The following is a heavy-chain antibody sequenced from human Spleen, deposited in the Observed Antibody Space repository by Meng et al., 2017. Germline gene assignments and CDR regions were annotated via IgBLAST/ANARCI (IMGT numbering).Heavy chain of an antibody. CDR1: GGSFSDYY. J-gene: IGHJ4*02. CDR3: ARGPTTMAHDFDY. D-gene: IGHD4-11*01. V-gene: IGHV4-34*01. CDR2: INHSGST. Sequence: VQLQQWRAGLLKPSETLSLTCVVSGGSFSDYYWSWIRQPPGKGLEWIGEINHSGSTNYNPSLESRATISVDTSQNNLSLKLSSVTAADSAVYYCARGPTTMAHDFDYWGQGTLVTVFS.